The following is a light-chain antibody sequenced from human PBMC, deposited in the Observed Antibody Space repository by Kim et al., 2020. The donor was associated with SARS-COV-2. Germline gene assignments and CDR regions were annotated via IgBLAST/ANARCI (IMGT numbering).Light chain of an antibody. CDR1: QSVSSY. J-gene: IGKJ3*01. CDR3: QQRSNWPPGFT. CDR2: DAS. V-gene: IGKV3-11*01. Sequence: PGESATLSCRASQSVSSYLAWYQQKPGQAPRLLIYDASNRATGIPARFSGSGSGTDFTLTISSLEPEDFAVYYCQQRSNWPPGFTFGPGTKVDIK.